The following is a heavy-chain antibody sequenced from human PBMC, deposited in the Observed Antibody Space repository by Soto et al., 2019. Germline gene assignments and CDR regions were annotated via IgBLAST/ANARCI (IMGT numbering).Heavy chain of an antibody. V-gene: IGHV2-5*02. J-gene: IGHJ4*02. CDR2: IYWDDES. CDR3: VRRRTAFDY. Sequence: QITLKESGPTLVKPTQTLTLTCTVSGFSLRTSGLGVGWIRQPPGKAPEWLALIYWDDESRFTPSLNNRLTIARDTSKNQVVLTMTNMEPVDSATYYCVRRRTAFDYWGQGILVTVSS. CDR1: GFSLRTSGLG.